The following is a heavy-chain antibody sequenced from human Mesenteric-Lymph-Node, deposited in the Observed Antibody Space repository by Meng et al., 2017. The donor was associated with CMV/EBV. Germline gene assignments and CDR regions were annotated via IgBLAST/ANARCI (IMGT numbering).Heavy chain of an antibody. CDR2: IKSKTDGGTI. CDR1: GFTFTDAW. CDR3: TTEWMTTAGNRY. Sequence: GESLKISCAASGFTFTDAWMSWVRQTPGKGLEWVGRIKSKTDGGTIEHAAPVKGRFTISGDGSKNTVYLQMNSLNTEDTGVYYCTTEWMTTAGNRYWGQGTLVTVSS. J-gene: IGHJ4*02. D-gene: IGHD6-13*01. V-gene: IGHV3-15*01.